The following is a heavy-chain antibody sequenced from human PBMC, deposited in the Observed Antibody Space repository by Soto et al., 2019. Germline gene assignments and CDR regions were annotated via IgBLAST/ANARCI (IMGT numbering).Heavy chain of an antibody. D-gene: IGHD6-13*01. J-gene: IGHJ5*02. Sequence: SQTLSLTCAISGDSVSSNSAAWNWIRQSPSRGLEWLVRTYYRSKWYNDYAVSVKSRITINPDTSTNQFSLQLNSVTPEDTAVHYCARASAAAGCWFDPWGQGTLVTVSS. CDR1: GDSVSSNSAA. CDR2: TYYRSKWYN. CDR3: ARASAAAGCWFDP. V-gene: IGHV6-1*01.